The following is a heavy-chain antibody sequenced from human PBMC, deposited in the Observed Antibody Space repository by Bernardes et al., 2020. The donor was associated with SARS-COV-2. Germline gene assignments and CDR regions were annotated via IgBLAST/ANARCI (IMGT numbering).Heavy chain of an antibody. CDR1: GFSLSSYN. V-gene: IGHV3-48*03. CDR2: ISASGSTI. Sequence: GGSLRLSCDASGFSLSSYNMNWLRQAPGKGLELIALISASGSTISYADSVRGRFTISRDFAGKTLYLQMNSLRVDDTAVYYCARRRTGGRPNKDYYFYLDIWGKGTTVTVSS. CDR3: ARRRTGGRPNKDYYFYLDI. J-gene: IGHJ6*03. D-gene: IGHD7-27*01.